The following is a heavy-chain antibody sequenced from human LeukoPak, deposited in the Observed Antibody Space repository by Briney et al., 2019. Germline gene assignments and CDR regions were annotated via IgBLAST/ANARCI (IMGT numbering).Heavy chain of an antibody. Sequence: PSETLSLTCAVYGGSFSGYYWSWIRQPPGKGLEWIGEINHSGSTNYNPSLKSRVTISVDTSKNQFSLKLSSVTAADTAVYYCAAFWSGYYRYWGQGTLVTVSS. CDR1: GGSFSGYY. J-gene: IGHJ4*02. CDR3: AAFWSGYYRY. V-gene: IGHV4-34*01. CDR2: INHSGST. D-gene: IGHD3-3*01.